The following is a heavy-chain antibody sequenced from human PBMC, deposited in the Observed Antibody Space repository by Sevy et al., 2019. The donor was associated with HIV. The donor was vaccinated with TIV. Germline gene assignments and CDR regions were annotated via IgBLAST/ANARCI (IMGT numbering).Heavy chain of an antibody. CDR3: ASEKEQLVLWPYYGMDV. V-gene: IGHV3-21*01. CDR1: GFTFSSYS. D-gene: IGHD6-13*01. CDR2: ISSSGSNI. J-gene: IGHJ6*02. Sequence: GGSLRLSCAASGFTFSSYSMNWVRQAPGKGLEWVSSISSSGSNIYYADSVKGRFTVSRDNAKNSLYLQMNSLRAEDTAVYYCASEKEQLVLWPYYGMDVWGQGTTVTVSS.